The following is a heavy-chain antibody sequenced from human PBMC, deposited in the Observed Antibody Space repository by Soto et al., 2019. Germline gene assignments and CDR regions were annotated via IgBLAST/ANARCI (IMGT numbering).Heavy chain of an antibody. CDR2: ISGSGSDI. CDR1: GFIFSDYA. D-gene: IGHD1-26*01. J-gene: IGHJ4*02. CDR3: ARGSGTQNL. V-gene: IGHV3-11*01. Sequence: QVQLVESGGALVKPGGSLRLSCAASGFIFSDYAMSWIRQAPGKGLEWVSYISGSGSDIYYVDSVKGRFTISRDNAKKSLYLQMNSLRAEDTAIYYCARGSGTQNLWGQGTLVTVSS.